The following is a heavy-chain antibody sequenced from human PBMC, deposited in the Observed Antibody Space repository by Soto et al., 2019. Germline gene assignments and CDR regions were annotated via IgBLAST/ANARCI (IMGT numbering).Heavy chain of an antibody. D-gene: IGHD1-1*01. Sequence: EVQLLESGGDLVQPGGYLRISCAASGFAFTSYAMSWVRQAPGKGLEWVSAISSSGDSTFYADSVRGRFTISRDNSKNPPYLQMSSRRAEDTAVYYWGNSFSPSGGDGYPNFAHWGQGPLSPSPQ. J-gene: IGHJ4*02. CDR1: GFAFTSYA. V-gene: IGHV3-23*01. CDR3: GNSFSPSGGDGYPNFAH. CDR2: ISSSGDST.